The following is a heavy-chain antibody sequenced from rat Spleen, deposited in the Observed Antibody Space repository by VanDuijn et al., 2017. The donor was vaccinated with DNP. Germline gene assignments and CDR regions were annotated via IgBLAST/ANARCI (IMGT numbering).Heavy chain of an antibody. Sequence: QVQLRESGPGLVQPSQILSLTCTVSGSSLSNFGVNWVRQPPGKGLEWIAAISTAGNTFYNSALKSRLSITKDTSKSQVFLKMNSLQTEDTATYSCGRERERETLGYSSYVAYWGQGVMVTVSS. CDR3: GRERERETLGYSSYVAY. CDR2: ISTAGNT. D-gene: IGHD1-2*01. CDR1: GSSLSNFG. J-gene: IGHJ2*01. V-gene: IGHV2S12*01.